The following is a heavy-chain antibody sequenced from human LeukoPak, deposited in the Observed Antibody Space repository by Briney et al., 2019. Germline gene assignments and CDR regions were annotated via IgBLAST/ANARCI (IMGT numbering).Heavy chain of an antibody. Sequence: GGSLRLSCAASGFTFDDYGMSWVRQAPGKRLEWVSGINWNGGSTGYADSVKGRFTISRDNAKNSLYLQMNSLRAEDTALYYCARLSVLSSSSWYGAVDYYYYMDVWGKGTTVTVSS. V-gene: IGHV3-20*04. J-gene: IGHJ6*03. D-gene: IGHD6-13*01. CDR3: ARLSVLSSSSWYGAVDYYYYMDV. CDR1: GFTFDDYG. CDR2: INWNGGST.